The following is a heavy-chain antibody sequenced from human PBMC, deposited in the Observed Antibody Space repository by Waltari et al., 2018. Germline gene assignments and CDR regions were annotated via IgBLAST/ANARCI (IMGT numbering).Heavy chain of an antibody. CDR1: GFSFSDHD. CDR3: ARRRDVYNPFFDF. CDR2: IRDDGSQK. V-gene: IGHV3-30*02. J-gene: IGHJ4*02. D-gene: IGHD1-1*01. Sequence: QVQLVESGGGVVQPGGSLRLCCSASGFSFSDHDMHWVRQTPGKGLEWVTFIRDDGSQKSYADSVKGRFTISRDNSKNTLYLQMNSLRGEDTAVYYCARRRDVYNPFFDFWGQGTLVTVSS.